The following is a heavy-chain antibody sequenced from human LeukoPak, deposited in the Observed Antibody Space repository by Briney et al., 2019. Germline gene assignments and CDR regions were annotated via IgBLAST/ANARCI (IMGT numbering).Heavy chain of an antibody. CDR3: ARRNDYGDYESAFDI. V-gene: IGHV1-69*04. CDR2: IIPILDIT. D-gene: IGHD4-17*01. CDR1: GGTLSSYA. Sequence: SVKDSCKDSGGTLSSYAISWVRQAPGQGLERMGRIIPILDITNYAQKFQGRVTITADKSTSTAYMELSSLRSEDTAVYYCARRNDYGDYESAFDIWGQGTMVTVSS. J-gene: IGHJ3*02.